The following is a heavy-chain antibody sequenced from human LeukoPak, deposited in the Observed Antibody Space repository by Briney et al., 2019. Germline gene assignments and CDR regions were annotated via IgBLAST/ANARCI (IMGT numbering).Heavy chain of an antibody. Sequence: GGSLRLSCAASGFHFSTYGMNWVRQAPGKGLEWVSGISGTGGNTYIGGNTYYTDSVKGRFTISRDNSKNTLYLQMNSLRAEDTAVYYCAKGGDLYSSSWPFDYWGQGTLVTVSS. V-gene: IGHV3-23*01. J-gene: IGHJ4*02. CDR1: GFHFSTYG. CDR3: AKGGDLYSSSWPFDY. D-gene: IGHD6-13*01. CDR2: ISGTGGNT.